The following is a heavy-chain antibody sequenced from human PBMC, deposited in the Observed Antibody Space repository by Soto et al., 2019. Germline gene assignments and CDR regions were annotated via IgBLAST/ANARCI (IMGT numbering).Heavy chain of an antibody. V-gene: IGHV1-69*12. CDR3: ASDSAPQGGAVAGYSY. D-gene: IGHD6-19*01. Sequence: QVQLVQSGAEVKKPGSSVKVSCKASGGTFSSYAISWVRQAPGQGLEWMGGIIPIFGTANYAQKFQGRVTITADESTSTAYMELSSLRSEDTAVYYCASDSAPQGGAVAGYSYWGQGTLVTVSS. CDR1: GGTFSSYA. CDR2: IIPIFGTA. J-gene: IGHJ4*02.